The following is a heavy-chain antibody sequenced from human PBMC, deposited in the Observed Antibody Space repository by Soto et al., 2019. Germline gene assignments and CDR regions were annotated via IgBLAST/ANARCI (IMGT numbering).Heavy chain of an antibody. V-gene: IGHV3-30*18. CDR2: ISYDGSTT. D-gene: IGHD3-10*01. CDR3: AKDPYSGTSVKRRLFHVGFHS. CDR1: GFTFSSFG. J-gene: IGHJ4*02. Sequence: QVQLVESGGGVVQPGKSLRLSCAASGFTFSSFGMHWVRQAPGKGLEWVAVISYDGSTTVYADSVKGRFTVSRYNSNNTLFLHMDSLKPEDTSMYYSAKDPYSGTSVKRRLFHVGFHSWGEGSLVSVSS.